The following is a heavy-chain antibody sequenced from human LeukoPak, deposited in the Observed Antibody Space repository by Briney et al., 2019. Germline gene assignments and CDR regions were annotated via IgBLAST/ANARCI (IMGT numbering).Heavy chain of an antibody. CDR3: ARMAGSGGYGL. Sequence: ASVKVSCKASGYTFTSYYMHWVRQAPGQGLEWMGIINPSGGSTSYAQKFQGRVTMTRDMSTSTVYMELSSLRSEDTAVYYCARMAGSGGYGLWGQGTLVTVSS. J-gene: IGHJ4*02. D-gene: IGHD5-12*01. CDR1: GYTFTSYY. V-gene: IGHV1-46*01. CDR2: INPSGGST.